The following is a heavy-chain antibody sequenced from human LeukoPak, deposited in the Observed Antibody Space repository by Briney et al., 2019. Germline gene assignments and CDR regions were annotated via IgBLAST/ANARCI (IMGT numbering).Heavy chain of an antibody. Sequence: GGSLRLSCAASGFSVSDNYMSWVRQAPGKGLEWVSLIYTTDITYYADSVKGRFTISRDNSKNTLYLQMNSLRAEDTAVYYCAKDLSGYGLFDYWGQGTLVTVSS. J-gene: IGHJ4*02. D-gene: IGHD5-12*01. CDR3: AKDLSGYGLFDY. CDR2: IYTTDIT. CDR1: GFSVSDNY. V-gene: IGHV3-66*03.